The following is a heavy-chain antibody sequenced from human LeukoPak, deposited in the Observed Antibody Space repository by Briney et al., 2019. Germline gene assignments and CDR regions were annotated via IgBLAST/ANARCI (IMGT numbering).Heavy chain of an antibody. Sequence: SGGSLRLSCAASGFTVSSNYMSWVRQAPGKGLEWVSDIYSGGSTYYADSVKGRFTISRDNSKNTLYLQMNSLGAEDTAVYYCAREGVYYYDSSGYIDYWGQGTLVTVSS. CDR3: AREGVYYYDSSGYIDY. J-gene: IGHJ4*02. V-gene: IGHV3-53*01. D-gene: IGHD3-22*01. CDR2: IYSGGST. CDR1: GFTVSSNY.